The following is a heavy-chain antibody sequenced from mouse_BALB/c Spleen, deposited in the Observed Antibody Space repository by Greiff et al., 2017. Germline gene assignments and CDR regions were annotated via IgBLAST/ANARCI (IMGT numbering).Heavy chain of an antibody. J-gene: IGHJ4*01. V-gene: IGHV5-17*02. Sequence: DVHLVESGGGLVQPGGSRKLSCAASGFTFSSFGMHWVRQAPEKGLEWVAYISSGSSTIYYADTVKGRFTISRDNPKNTLFLQMTSLRSEDTAMYYCARNDGYDDYAMDYWGQGTSVTVSS. CDR2: ISSGSSTI. CDR3: ARNDGYDDYAMDY. D-gene: IGHD2-2*01. CDR1: GFTFSSFG.